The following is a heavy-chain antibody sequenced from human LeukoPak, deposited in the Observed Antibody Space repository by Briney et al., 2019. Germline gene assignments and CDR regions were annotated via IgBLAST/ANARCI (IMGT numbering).Heavy chain of an antibody. CDR3: ARGPYSSGWYVYFDY. CDR1: GGSFSGYY. CDR2: INHSGST. J-gene: IGHJ4*02. V-gene: IGHV4-34*01. Sequence: SETLSLTCAVYGGSFSGYYWSWIRQPPGKGLEWIGEINHSGSTNYNPSLKSRVTISVDTSKNQFSLELSSVTAADTAVYYCARGPYSSGWYVYFDYWGQGTLVTVSS. D-gene: IGHD6-19*01.